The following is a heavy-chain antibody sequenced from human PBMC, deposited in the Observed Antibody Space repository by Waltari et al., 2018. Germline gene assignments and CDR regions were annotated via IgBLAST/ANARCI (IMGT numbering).Heavy chain of an antibody. CDR2: IYYSGST. V-gene: IGHV4-39*01. CDR1: GGPLSSSSYY. Sequence: QLQLQESGPGLVKPSETLSLTCTVSGGPLSSSSYYWAWIRQPPGKGLEWIGSIYYSGSTYYNLSLKSRVTISVDRSRNQVSLKLTSVTAADTAVYFCASGDATVTNDGFSVWGQGTVVTVSS. D-gene: IGHD2-21*02. CDR3: ASGDATVTNDGFSV. J-gene: IGHJ3*01.